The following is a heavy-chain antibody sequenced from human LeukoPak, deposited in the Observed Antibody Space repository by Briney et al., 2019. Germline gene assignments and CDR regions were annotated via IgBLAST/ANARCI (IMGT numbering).Heavy chain of an antibody. V-gene: IGHV3-23*01. CDR2: ISGSGGNT. CDR3: ARGGILYGMDV. D-gene: IGHD6-13*01. J-gene: IGHJ6*02. CDR1: RFTFSAYS. Sequence: GGSLRLSCAASRFTFSAYSMSWVRQAPGKVLEWVSAISGSGGNTYYADSVKGRFTISRDNSKNTLYLQMNSLRAEDTAAYYCARGGILYGMDVWGQGTTVTVSS.